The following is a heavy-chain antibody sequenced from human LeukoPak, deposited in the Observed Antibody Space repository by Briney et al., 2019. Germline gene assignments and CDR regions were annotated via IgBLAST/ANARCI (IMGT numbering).Heavy chain of an antibody. V-gene: IGHV1-2*02. CDR2: INPNSGGT. CDR1: GYTFTGYY. D-gene: IGHD3-3*02. Sequence: ASVKVSCKASGYTFTGYYMHWVRQAPGQGLEWMGWINPNSGGTNYAQTFQGRVTMTRDTSISTAYMELSRLRSDDTAVYYCARPSLEGYFDYWGQGTLVTVSS. CDR3: ARPSLEGYFDY. J-gene: IGHJ4*02.